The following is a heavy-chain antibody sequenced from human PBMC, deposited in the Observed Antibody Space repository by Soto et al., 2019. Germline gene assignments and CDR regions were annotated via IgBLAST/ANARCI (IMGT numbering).Heavy chain of an antibody. CDR1: GGSISSYY. CDR2: IFYSGST. Sequence: SETLSLTCTVSGGSISSYYGSWIRQPPGKGLEWIGYIFYSGSTNYNPSLKSRVTISVDTSKNQFSLKLSSVTAADTAVYYCARLRGDYYDSSGDLDIWGQGTMVTVSS. D-gene: IGHD3-22*01. J-gene: IGHJ3*02. CDR3: ARLRGDYYDSSGDLDI. V-gene: IGHV4-59*08.